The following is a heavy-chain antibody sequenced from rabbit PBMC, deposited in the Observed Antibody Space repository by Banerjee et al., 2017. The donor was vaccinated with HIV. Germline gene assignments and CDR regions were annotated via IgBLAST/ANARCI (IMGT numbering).Heavy chain of an antibody. V-gene: IGHV1S40*01. J-gene: IGHJ4*01. CDR3: ARDPAGDGYARFNL. Sequence: QSLEESGGDLVKPGASLTLTCTASGFSFSSSYWICWVRQAPGKGLEWIACIYGGSSGSTYYASWAKGRFTISKTSSTTVTLQMTSLTAADTATYFCARDPAGDGYARFNLWGQGTLVTVS. D-gene: IGHD6-1*01. CDR1: GFSFSSSYW. CDR2: IYGGSSGST.